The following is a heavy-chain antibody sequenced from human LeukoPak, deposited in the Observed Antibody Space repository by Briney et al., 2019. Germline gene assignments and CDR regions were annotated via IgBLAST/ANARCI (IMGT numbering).Heavy chain of an antibody. D-gene: IGHD3-10*01. CDR1: GGSISNSY. Sequence: SETLSLTCSVSGGSISNSYWSWIRQPAGKGLEWIGRIYTSGSTNYNPSLKSRVTMSVDTSKNQFSLKLSSVTAADTAVYYCARDILTMVRGVSYYYYYYMDVWGKGTTVTVSS. CDR2: IYTSGST. J-gene: IGHJ6*03. CDR3: ARDILTMVRGVSYYYYYYMDV. V-gene: IGHV4-4*07.